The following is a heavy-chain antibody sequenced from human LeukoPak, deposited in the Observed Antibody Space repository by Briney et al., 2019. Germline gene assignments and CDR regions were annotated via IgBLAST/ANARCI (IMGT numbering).Heavy chain of an antibody. CDR2: ISSSSSYI. D-gene: IGHD1-26*01. CDR3: ARELGATAQFDY. V-gene: IGHV3-21*01. CDR1: GFTFSSYS. Sequence: GGSPRLSCAASGFTFSSYSMNWVRQAPGKGLEWVSSISSSSSYIYYADSVKGRFTISRDNAKNSLYLQMNSLRAGDTAVYYCARELGATAQFDYWGQGTLVTVSS. J-gene: IGHJ4*02.